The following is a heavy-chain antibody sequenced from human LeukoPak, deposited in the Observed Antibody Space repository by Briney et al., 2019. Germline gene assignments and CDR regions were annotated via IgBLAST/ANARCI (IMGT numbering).Heavy chain of an antibody. Sequence: ASVKVSCKASGYTFTSYYMHWVRQAPGQGLEWMGWINPNSGGTNYAQKFQGRVTTTRDTSISTAYMELSRLRSDDTAVYYCARPYCTNGVCYTFFDYWGQGTLVTVSS. CDR1: GYTFTSYY. CDR3: ARPYCTNGVCYTFFDY. CDR2: INPNSGGT. D-gene: IGHD2-8*01. J-gene: IGHJ4*02. V-gene: IGHV1-2*02.